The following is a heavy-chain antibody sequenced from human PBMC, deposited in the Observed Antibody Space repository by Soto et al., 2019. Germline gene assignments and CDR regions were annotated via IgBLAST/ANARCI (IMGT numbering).Heavy chain of an antibody. V-gene: IGHV3-53*01. CDR3: ARDPPGIAASGGGG. D-gene: IGHD6-13*01. Sequence: EVQLVESGGGLIQPGGSLRLSCAASGFTVSNNYMRWVRQAPGKGLEWVSHIYSGGSTHYADSVKGRFTISRDNSKNTLYLQMNSLRVEDTAVSYCARDPPGIAASGGGGWGQGTLVTVSS. CDR1: GFTVSNNY. J-gene: IGHJ4*02. CDR2: IYSGGST.